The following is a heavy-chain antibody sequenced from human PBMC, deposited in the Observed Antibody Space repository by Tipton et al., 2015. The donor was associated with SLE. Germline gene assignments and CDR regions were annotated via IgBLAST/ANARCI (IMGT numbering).Heavy chain of an antibody. CDR2: ISYSGNT. D-gene: IGHD5-12*01. CDR3: ARQVASSPPDH. V-gene: IGHV4-39*01. CDR1: GGSISSYY. J-gene: IGHJ5*02. Sequence: TLSLTCTVSGGSISSYYWGWIRQPPGKGLEWIGSISYSGNTYYNPSLKSRVTISVDTSKNQFSLKVRSVTAADTAVYYCARQVASSPPDHWGQGTPVTVSS.